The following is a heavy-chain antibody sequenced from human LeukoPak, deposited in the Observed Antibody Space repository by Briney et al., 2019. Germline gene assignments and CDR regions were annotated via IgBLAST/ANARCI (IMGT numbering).Heavy chain of an antibody. V-gene: IGHV6-1*01. CDR2: TYYRSKWYN. J-gene: IGHJ4*02. CDR1: GDSVSSNSAA. CDR3: AKSYSSGWDFDY. Sequence: SQTLSLTCAISGDSVSSNSAAWNWIRQSPSRGLEWLGRTYYRSKWYNDYAVSMKSRITIKPDTSKNQFSLQLKSVTPEGTAVYYCAKSYSSGWDFDYWGQGTLVTVSS. D-gene: IGHD6-19*01.